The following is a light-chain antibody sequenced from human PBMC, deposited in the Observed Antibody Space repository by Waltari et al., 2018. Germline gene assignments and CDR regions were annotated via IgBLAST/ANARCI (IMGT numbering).Light chain of an antibody. CDR1: QSVGRH. Sequence: EIVLTQSPATLYLSPGERATLSCRASQSVGRHLAWFQQKPGQAPRLLIFDASSRATGIPGRFSGSGSGTDFTLTIAGLEPEDFAVYYCQQRNTWPLTFGGGTKVEIK. CDR2: DAS. V-gene: IGKV3-11*01. CDR3: QQRNTWPLT. J-gene: IGKJ4*01.